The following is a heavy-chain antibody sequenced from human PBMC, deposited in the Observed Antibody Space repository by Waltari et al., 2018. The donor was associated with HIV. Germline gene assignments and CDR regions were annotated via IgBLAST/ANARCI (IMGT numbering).Heavy chain of an antibody. CDR3: ARIRGGFDA. Sequence: QVQLPESGPGPLKPSETLPLKCAVSGYSISICFHWGWVRQPPGKGLEWIGSIYHSGSTYYNPSLNSRVTISVDLSKNQFSLNLTSVTAADTAVYYCARIRGGFDAWGQGVLAIVSS. CDR1: GYSISICFH. J-gene: IGHJ5*02. CDR2: IYHSGST. D-gene: IGHD3-10*01. V-gene: IGHV4-38-2*01.